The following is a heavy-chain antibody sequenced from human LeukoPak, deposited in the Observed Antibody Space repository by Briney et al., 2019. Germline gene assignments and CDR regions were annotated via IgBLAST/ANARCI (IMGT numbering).Heavy chain of an antibody. D-gene: IGHD2-2*01. CDR2: IYYSGST. CDR3: ARIGFDVVVPAALFDY. V-gene: IGHV4-59*01. CDR1: GGSISSYY. Sequence: SETLSLTCTVSGGSISSYYWSWIRQPPGKGLEWIGYIYYSGSTNYNPSFKSRVTISVDTSKNQFSLKLSSVTAADTAVYYCARIGFDVVVPAALFDYWGQGTLVTVSS. J-gene: IGHJ4*02.